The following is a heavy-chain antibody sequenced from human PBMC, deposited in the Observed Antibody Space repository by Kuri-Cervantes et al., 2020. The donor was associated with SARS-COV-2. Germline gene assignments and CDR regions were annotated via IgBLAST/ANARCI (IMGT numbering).Heavy chain of an antibody. V-gene: IGHV1-46*01. CDR3: ARIVRAQLLYGDAFDI. CDR1: GYTFTSYY. J-gene: IGHJ3*02. D-gene: IGHD2-2*02. CDR2: INPSGGST. Sequence: ASVKVSCKASGYTFTSYYMHWVRQAPGQGLEWMGIINPSGGSTSYAQKFQGRVTMTRDTSTSTVYMELSSLRSEDTAVYYCARIVRAQLLYGDAFDIWGQGTMVTVSS.